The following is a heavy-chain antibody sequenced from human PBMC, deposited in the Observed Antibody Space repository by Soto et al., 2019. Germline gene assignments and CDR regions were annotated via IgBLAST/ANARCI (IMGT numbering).Heavy chain of an antibody. Sequence: QVQLVESGGGVVQPGRSLRLSCAASGFTFSSYAMHWVRQAPGKGLEWVAVISYDGSNKYYADSVKGRFTISRDNSKNTLYLQMNSLRAEDTAVYYCARETPNSSHPPWWGHGTLVTVSS. D-gene: IGHD6-13*01. CDR1: GFTFSSYA. CDR2: ISYDGSNK. J-gene: IGHJ4*01. V-gene: IGHV3-30-3*01. CDR3: ARETPNSSHPPW.